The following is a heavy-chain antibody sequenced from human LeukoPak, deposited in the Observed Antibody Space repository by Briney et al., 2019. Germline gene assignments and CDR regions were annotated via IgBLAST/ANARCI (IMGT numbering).Heavy chain of an antibody. D-gene: IGHD2-15*01. Sequence: ESGPTLVKPTQTLTLTCTFSGFSLSTSGVGVGWIRQPPGKALEWFALIYWDDDKRYSPSLKSSLTITKDTSKNQVVLTMTNMDPVDTATYYCAHRQGYCSGGSCYSEIVFDYWGQGTLVTVSS. CDR3: AHRQGYCSGGSCYSEIVFDY. J-gene: IGHJ4*02. CDR1: GFSLSTSGVG. V-gene: IGHV2-5*02. CDR2: IYWDDDK.